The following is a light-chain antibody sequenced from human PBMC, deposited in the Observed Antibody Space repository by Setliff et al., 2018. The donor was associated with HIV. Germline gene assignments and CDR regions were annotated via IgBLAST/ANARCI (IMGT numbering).Light chain of an antibody. V-gene: IGKV3-11*01. Sequence: EIVXTQSPATLSLSPGERATLSCRASQSVRSYLAWYQQKLGQAPRLLIYDASNRATGIPDRFSGSGSGTDFTLTISGLEPEDFAIYYCQQRSNWPRTFGQGTKVDIK. CDR1: QSVRSY. CDR3: QQRSNWPRT. J-gene: IGKJ1*01. CDR2: DAS.